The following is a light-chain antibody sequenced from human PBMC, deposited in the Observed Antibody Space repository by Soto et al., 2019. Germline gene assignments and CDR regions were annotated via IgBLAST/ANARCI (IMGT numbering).Light chain of an antibody. CDR3: AAWDDSLSGSYV. CDR1: SSNIGSNY. CDR2: RNN. J-gene: IGLJ1*01. Sequence: QSVLTQPRSASGTPGQRVTISCSGSSSNIGSNYVYWYQQLPGTAPKLLIYRNNQRPSGVPDRFSGSKSGTSASLAISGLRSEDEADYYCAAWDDSLSGSYVFGTGTKVTVL. V-gene: IGLV1-47*01.